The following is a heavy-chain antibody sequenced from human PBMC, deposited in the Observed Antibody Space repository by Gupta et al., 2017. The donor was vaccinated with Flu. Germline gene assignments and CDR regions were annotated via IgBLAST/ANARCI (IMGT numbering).Heavy chain of an antibody. CDR2: VIPVFGQT. D-gene: IGHD2-15*01. V-gene: IGHV1-69*01. CDR1: GVTFSSYA. Sequence: QVPLVQSGPEVKKPGSSVKVSCKAYGVTFSSYAINWVRQAPGQGLEWMGGVIPVFGQTSYAQKFQGRVTITADESTGTAYMELGSLTSDDTAFYYCARKAGGHCSGDTCYSFDYWGQGTLGTVSS. CDR3: ARKAGGHCSGDTCYSFDY. J-gene: IGHJ4*02.